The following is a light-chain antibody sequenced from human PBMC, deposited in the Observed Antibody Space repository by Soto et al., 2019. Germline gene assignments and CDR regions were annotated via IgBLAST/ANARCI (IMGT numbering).Light chain of an antibody. J-gene: IGLJ1*01. Sequence: SYELTQPLSVSVALGQTARITCGGNNIGSKNVHWYQQKPGQAPVLVIYRDSNRPSGIPERFSGSNSGNTATLTISRAQAGDEADYYCQVWDSSTYVFGTGTMLTVL. CDR3: QVWDSSTYV. CDR1: NIGSKN. V-gene: IGLV3-9*01. CDR2: RDS.